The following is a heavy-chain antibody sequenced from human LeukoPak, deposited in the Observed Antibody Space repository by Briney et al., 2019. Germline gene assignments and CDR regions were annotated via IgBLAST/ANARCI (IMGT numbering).Heavy chain of an antibody. CDR2: ISGSGGST. J-gene: IGHJ6*02. CDR1: GFTFSSYA. CDR3: AKDAAPVLSYYYYGMDV. Sequence: GGSLRLSCAASGFTFSSYAMSWVRQAPGEGLEWVSAISGSGGSTYYADSVKGRFTISRDNSKNTLYLQMNSLRAEDTAVYYCAKDAAPVLSYYYYGMDVWGQGTTVTVSS. D-gene: IGHD2-15*01. V-gene: IGHV3-23*01.